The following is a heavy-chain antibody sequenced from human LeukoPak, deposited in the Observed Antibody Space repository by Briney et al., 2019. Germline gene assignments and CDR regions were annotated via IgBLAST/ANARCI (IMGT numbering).Heavy chain of an antibody. CDR3: ARGGAARLHFQN. J-gene: IGHJ1*01. V-gene: IGHV4-59*01. D-gene: IGHD6-6*01. Sequence: SETLSLTCTVSGGSINTYYWSWIRQSPGKGLEWIGYIYHSGSTNYNPSLQSRVTISVDTSKNQFSLNLNSVTAADTAVYYCARGGAARLHFQNWGQGTLVTVSS. CDR1: GGSINTYY. CDR2: IYHSGST.